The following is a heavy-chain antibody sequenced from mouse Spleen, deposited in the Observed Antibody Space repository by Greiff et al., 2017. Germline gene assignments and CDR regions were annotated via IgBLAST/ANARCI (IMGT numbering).Heavy chain of an antibody. D-gene: IGHD2-3*01. J-gene: IGHJ1*01. CDR2: IAPGSGST. CDR1: GYTFTSYW. Sequence: DLVKPGASVKLSCKASGYTFTSYWINWIKQRPGQGLEWIGRIAPGSGSTYYNEMFKGKATLTVDTSSSTAYIQLSSLSSEDSAVYFCARKSYDGYSYWYFDVWGAGTTVTVSS. CDR3: ARKSYDGYSYWYFDV. V-gene: IGHV1S41*01.